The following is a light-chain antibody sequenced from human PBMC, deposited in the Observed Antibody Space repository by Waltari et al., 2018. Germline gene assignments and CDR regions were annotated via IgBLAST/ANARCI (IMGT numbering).Light chain of an antibody. Sequence: EIVLTQSPGTLSLSPGARATLSCRASQSVSSSYLAWYQQKPGQAPRLLIYGASSRATGIPDRFSGSGSGTDFTLTISRLEPEDFAVYYCQQYGSSPFGQGTKVEIK. CDR3: QQYGSSP. V-gene: IGKV3-20*01. J-gene: IGKJ1*01. CDR2: GAS. CDR1: QSVSSSY.